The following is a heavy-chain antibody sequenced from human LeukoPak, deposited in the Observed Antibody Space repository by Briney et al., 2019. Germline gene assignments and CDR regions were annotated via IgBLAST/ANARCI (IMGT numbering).Heavy chain of an antibody. CDR1: GFTFSDYY. CDR2: ISGSAGDT. J-gene: IGHJ3*01. Sequence: GGSLRLSCAASGFTFSDYYISWIRQAPGKGLEWVSTISGSAGDTVYADSVKGRFTISRDGSRMISLQMNFLRGEDTAVYYCARRGGDNGWGAFDVWGQGSMVTVSS. CDR3: ARRGGDNGWGAFDV. V-gene: IGHV3-23*01. D-gene: IGHD4-23*01.